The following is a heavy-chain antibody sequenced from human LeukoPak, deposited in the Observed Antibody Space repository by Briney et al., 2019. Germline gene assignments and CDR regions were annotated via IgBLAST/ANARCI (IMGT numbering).Heavy chain of an antibody. CDR3: ARLITAFQAFDS. CDR1: GGSISSYY. CDR2: IDTSGNT. Sequence: SETLSLTCTVSGGSISSYYWSWIRQPAGKGLEWIGRIDTSGNTNYKPSLKSRVTMSVDTSKNQFSLNLSSVTAADTAVYYCARLITAFQAFDSWGQGTLVTVSS. J-gene: IGHJ4*02. V-gene: IGHV4-4*07.